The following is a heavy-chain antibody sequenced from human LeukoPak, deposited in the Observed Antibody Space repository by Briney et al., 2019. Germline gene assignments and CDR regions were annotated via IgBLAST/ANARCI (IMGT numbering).Heavy chain of an antibody. CDR2: IIPIFGTA. V-gene: IGHV1-69*05. CDR3: ARDGSGYSYGYDY. J-gene: IGHJ4*02. CDR1: GYTFTSYA. Sequence: SVKVSCKASGYTFTSYAISWVRQAPGQGLEWMGRIIPIFGTANYAQKFQGRVTITTDESTSTAYMELSSLRSEDTAVYYCARDGSGYSYGYDYWGQGTLVTVSS. D-gene: IGHD5-18*01.